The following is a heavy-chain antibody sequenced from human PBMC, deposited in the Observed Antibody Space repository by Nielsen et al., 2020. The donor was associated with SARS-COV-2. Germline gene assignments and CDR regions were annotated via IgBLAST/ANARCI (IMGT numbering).Heavy chain of an antibody. Sequence: GESLKISCAASGFTFSSYAMHWVRQAPGKGLEWVAVISYDGSNKYYADSVKGRFTISRDNSKNTLYLQMNSLRAEDTALYYCAKDIWDYGDYGGYYFDYWGQGTLVTVSS. D-gene: IGHD4-17*01. J-gene: IGHJ4*02. CDR2: ISYDGSNK. CDR3: AKDIWDYGDYGGYYFDY. V-gene: IGHV3-30-3*01. CDR1: GFTFSSYA.